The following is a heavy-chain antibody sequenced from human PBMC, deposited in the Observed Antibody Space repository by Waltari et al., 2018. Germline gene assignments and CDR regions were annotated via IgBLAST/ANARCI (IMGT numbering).Heavy chain of an antibody. V-gene: IGHV1-2*02. CDR1: GYTFTASY. CDR3: ARANYYDRQDAFDI. CDR2: INPHSGAT. D-gene: IGHD3-22*01. J-gene: IGHJ3*02. Sequence: QVQLGQSGAEVEKPGASVKVSCEASGYTFTASYMHWVRQAPGQGLEWMGWINPHSGATNYAQKFQGRVTMTRDTSISTAFMGLSSLRSDDTAVYYCARANYYDRQDAFDIWGQGTLVTVSS.